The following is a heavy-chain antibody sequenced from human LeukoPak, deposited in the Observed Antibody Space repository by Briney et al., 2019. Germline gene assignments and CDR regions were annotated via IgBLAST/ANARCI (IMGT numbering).Heavy chain of an antibody. CDR3: AKPLQYYYDSSGYLH. CDR2: ISGSGGST. D-gene: IGHD3-22*01. CDR1: GFTFSSYA. Sequence: GGSLRLSCAASGFTFSSYAMSWVRQAPGKGLDWVSAISGSGGSTYYADSVKGRFTISRDNSKNTLYLQMNSLRAEDTAVYYCAKPLQYYYDSSGYLHWGQGTLVTVSS. J-gene: IGHJ4*02. V-gene: IGHV3-23*01.